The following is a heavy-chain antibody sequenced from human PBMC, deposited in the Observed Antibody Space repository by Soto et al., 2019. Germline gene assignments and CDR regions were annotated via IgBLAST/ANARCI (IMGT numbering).Heavy chain of an antibody. CDR1: GLTFTRHN. Sequence: DVQLMESGGGLVKPGESLRVSCAASGLTFTRHNMNWVRQAPGKGLEWVSSISGGGNYKYFADSVKGRFTISRDNAKNSVDLQMNSLRAEDSAVYYCATRSILTTRGALDVWGQGTTVTVSS. V-gene: IGHV3-21*01. J-gene: IGHJ6*02. CDR2: ISGGGNYK. CDR3: ATRSILTTRGALDV. D-gene: IGHD4-17*01.